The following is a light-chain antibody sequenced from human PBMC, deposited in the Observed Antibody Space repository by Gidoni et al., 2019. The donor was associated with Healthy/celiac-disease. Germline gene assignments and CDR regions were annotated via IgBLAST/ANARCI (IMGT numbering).Light chain of an antibody. CDR1: QSVSSY. CDR2: YAS. CDR3: QQRSNWPLT. J-gene: IGKJ4*01. Sequence: DIVLTQSPATLSLSPGERATLSCRASQSVSSYLAWYQQKPGQAPRLLIYYASNRATGIPARFSGSGSGTDFTVTISRLEPEDFAVYFCQQRSNWPLTFGGGTKVEIK. V-gene: IGKV3-11*01.